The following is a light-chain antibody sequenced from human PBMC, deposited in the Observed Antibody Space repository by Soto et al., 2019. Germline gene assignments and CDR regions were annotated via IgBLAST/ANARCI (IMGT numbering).Light chain of an antibody. J-gene: IGLJ2*01. CDR2: STD. Sequence: QTVVTQEPSLTVSPGGTVTLTCASSTGTVTSGHYPNWLQQKPGQAPRALIYSTDTRHSWTPARFSGSLLGGKAALPLSGVQPEDEADYYCLLYHGGPVVFAGGTKLPVL. CDR3: LLYHGGPVV. CDR1: TGTVTSGHY. V-gene: IGLV7-43*01.